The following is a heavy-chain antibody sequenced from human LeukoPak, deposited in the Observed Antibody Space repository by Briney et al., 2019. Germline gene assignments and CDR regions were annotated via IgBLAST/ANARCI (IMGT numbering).Heavy chain of an antibody. CDR2: IDWNGDAL. J-gene: IGHJ4*02. V-gene: IGHV3-20*04. D-gene: IGHD2-21*02. CDR1: GFSDADYG. Sequence: GGSLRLSCVGAGFSDADYGMSWVRQGPGKGLEWVAGIDWNGDALQYADSVKGRFTISRDNAKNSLYLQMDILRPEDTGVYYCARDLSATWYSLAYWGQGTLVTVSS. CDR3: ARDLSATWYSLAY.